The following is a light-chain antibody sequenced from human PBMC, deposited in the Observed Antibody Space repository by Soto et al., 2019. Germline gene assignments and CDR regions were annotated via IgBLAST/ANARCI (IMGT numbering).Light chain of an antibody. V-gene: IGLV2-14*01. CDR2: EVR. Sequence: QSALTQPASVSGSPGQSITISCTGTSSDVGGYNYVSWYQQHPGKAPKLMIYEVRNRPSGVSNRFSGSKSGNTASLTISGLQGEYEADYYCSSYTSSRIDYVFGTGTKVTVL. CDR1: SSDVGGYNY. CDR3: SSYTSSRIDYV. J-gene: IGLJ1*01.